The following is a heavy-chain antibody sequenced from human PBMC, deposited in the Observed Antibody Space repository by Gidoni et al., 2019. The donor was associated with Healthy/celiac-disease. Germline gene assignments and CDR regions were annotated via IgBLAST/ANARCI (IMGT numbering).Heavy chain of an antibody. D-gene: IGHD3-16*01. CDR2: IRIKAYGGTT. CDR3: TKVNYDYIWGSYTGFDY. J-gene: IGHJ4*02. V-gene: IGHV3-49*04. CDR1: GFTFGDYA. Sequence: EVQLVESGGGLVQPGRSLRLSCTASGFTFGDYAMSWVRQAPGKGLEWVGFIRIKAYGGTTEYAASVKGRFTIARDDSKSIAYLQMNSLKTEDTAVYYCTKVNYDYIWGSYTGFDYWGQGTLVTVSS.